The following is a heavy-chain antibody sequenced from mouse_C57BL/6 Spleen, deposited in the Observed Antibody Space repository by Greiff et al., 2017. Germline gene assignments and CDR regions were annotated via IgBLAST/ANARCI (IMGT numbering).Heavy chain of an antibody. D-gene: IGHD1-1*01. V-gene: IGHV3-6*01. CDR1: GYSITSGYY. CDR3: ARAVVATPFAY. J-gene: IGHJ3*01. CDR2: ISYDGSN. Sequence: EVKLMESGPGLVKPSQSLSLTCSVTGYSITSGYYWNWIRQFPGNKLEWMGYISYDGSNNYNPSLKNRISITRDTSKNQFFLKLNSVTTEDTATYYCARAVVATPFAYWGQGTLVTVSA.